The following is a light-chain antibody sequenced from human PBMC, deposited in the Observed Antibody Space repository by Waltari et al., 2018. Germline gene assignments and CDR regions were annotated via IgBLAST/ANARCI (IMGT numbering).Light chain of an antibody. Sequence: QSVVTQDASWSGSPGGAVTVTYALRSGGVASPSYLTWSQQTPGQPPRTLVYKGISRSSGVPDRFSGSILGNTAALTITGAQADDESDYYCSMYMGSGVWVFGGGTKLTVL. V-gene: IGLV8-61*01. CDR3: SMYMGSGVWV. J-gene: IGLJ3*02. CDR1: SGGVASPSY. CDR2: KGI.